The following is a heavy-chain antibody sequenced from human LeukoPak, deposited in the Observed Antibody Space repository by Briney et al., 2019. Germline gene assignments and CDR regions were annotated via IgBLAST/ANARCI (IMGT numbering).Heavy chain of an antibody. Sequence: GRSLRLSCAASGFTFDDYAMHWVRQAPGKGLEWVSGISWNSGSIGYADSVKGRFTISRDNAKNSLYLQMNSLRAEDTALYYCAKEGFDYWGQGTLVTVSP. CDR2: ISWNSGSI. CDR3: AKEGFDY. V-gene: IGHV3-9*01. CDR1: GFTFDDYA. J-gene: IGHJ4*02.